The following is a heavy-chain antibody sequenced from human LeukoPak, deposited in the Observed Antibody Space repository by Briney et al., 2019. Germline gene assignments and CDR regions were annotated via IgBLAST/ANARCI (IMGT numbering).Heavy chain of an antibody. Sequence: ASVKVSCKASGGTFSSYAISWVRQAPGQGLEWMGRIIPTFGTANYAQKFQGRVTITTDESTSTAYMELSSLRSEDTAVYYCARGDYYDSSGYLDYWGQGTLVTVSS. CDR1: GGTFSSYA. CDR2: IIPTFGTA. D-gene: IGHD3-22*01. CDR3: ARGDYYDSSGYLDY. J-gene: IGHJ4*02. V-gene: IGHV1-69*05.